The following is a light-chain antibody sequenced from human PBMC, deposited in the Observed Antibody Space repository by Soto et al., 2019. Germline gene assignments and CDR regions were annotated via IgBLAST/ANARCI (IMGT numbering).Light chain of an antibody. CDR1: SSDVGGYNY. V-gene: IGLV2-14*01. CDR3: SSYTSSSTLLYV. CDR2: DVS. Sequence: QPVLTQPASVSGSPGQSITISCTGTSSDVGGYNYVSWYQQHPGKAPKLMIYDVSKRPSGVSNRFSGSKSGNTASLTISGLQAEDEADYYCSSYTSSSTLLYVFGTGTKLTVL. J-gene: IGLJ1*01.